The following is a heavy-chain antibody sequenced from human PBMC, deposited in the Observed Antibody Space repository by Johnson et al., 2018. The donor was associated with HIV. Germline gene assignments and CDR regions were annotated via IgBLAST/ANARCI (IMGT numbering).Heavy chain of an antibody. CDR2: ISSSGSTI. D-gene: IGHD3-22*01. J-gene: IGHJ3*02. Sequence: QVQLVESGGGLVKPGGSLRLSCAASGFTFSDYYMSWIRQAPGKGLEWVSYISSSGSTIYYADSVKGRFTISRDNAKNSLYLQMNSLRAEDTAVYYCARDWVQSPDYYDTVFFDIWGQGTMVTVSS. CDR3: ARDWVQSPDYYDTVFFDI. CDR1: GFTFSDYY. V-gene: IGHV3-11*04.